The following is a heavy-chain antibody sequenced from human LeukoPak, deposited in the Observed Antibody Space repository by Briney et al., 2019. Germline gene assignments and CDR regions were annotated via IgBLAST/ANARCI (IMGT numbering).Heavy chain of an antibody. Sequence: GGSLRLSCGTSGFTFSNYAMSWVRQAPGKGLEWVSAISGSGSRTYYADSVKARFTVSRDNSKNILYLQMHSLTVEDTAMYYCAKDYNAFDFWGQGTLVTVSS. CDR3: AKDYNAFDF. J-gene: IGHJ4*02. V-gene: IGHV3-23*01. CDR1: GFTFSNYA. D-gene: IGHD1-1*01. CDR2: ISGSGSRT.